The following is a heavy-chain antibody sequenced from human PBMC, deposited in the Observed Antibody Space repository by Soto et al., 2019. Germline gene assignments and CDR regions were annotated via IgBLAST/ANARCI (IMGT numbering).Heavy chain of an antibody. CDR2: ISGGGDTT. D-gene: IGHD3-10*01. J-gene: IGHJ4*02. CDR3: AKGRGGSGSLTPRVDF. Sequence: EVQLLESGGGLVQPGGSLRLSCAASGFTFNNYAMTWVRQAPGKGLEWVSAISGGGDTTSYADSVKGRVTVSRDGSKNTLYLQMSSRRAEDPALYYCAKGRGGSGSLTPRVDFWGQGTLVTVSS. V-gene: IGHV3-23*01. CDR1: GFTFNNYA.